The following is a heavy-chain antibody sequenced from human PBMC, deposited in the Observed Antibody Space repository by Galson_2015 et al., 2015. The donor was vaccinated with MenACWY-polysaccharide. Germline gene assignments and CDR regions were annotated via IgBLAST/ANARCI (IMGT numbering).Heavy chain of an antibody. CDR1: GFRFSTYA. V-gene: IGHV3-30-3*01. CDR3: ARGRKIVNSSTYYHGMDV. J-gene: IGHJ6*02. CDR2: ILYDGSNK. Sequence: SLRLSCAASGFRFSTYAAVTWVRQAPGKGLEWVAVILYDGSNKYYADSVKGRFTISRDTSKNTLYLEMNSLRSEDTAVYYCARGRKIVNSSTYYHGMDVWGQGTTVTVSS. D-gene: IGHD5/OR15-5a*01.